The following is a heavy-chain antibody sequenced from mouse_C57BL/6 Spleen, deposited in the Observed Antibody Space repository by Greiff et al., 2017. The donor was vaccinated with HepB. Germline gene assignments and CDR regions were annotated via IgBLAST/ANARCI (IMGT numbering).Heavy chain of an antibody. CDR3: ARDLDPYFDY. J-gene: IGHJ2*01. CDR2: ISDGGSYT. V-gene: IGHV5-4*01. Sequence: EVMLVESGGGLVKPGGSLKLSCAASGFTFSSYAMSWVRQTPEKRLEWVATISDGGSYTYYPDNVKGRFTISRDNAKNNLYLQMSHLKSEDTAMYYCARDLDPYFDYWGQGTTLTVSS. CDR1: GFTFSSYA.